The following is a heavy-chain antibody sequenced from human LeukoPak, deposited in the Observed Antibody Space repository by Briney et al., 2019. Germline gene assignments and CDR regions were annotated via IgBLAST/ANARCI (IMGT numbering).Heavy chain of an antibody. J-gene: IGHJ4*02. D-gene: IGHD3-3*01. CDR2: IRYDGSNK. Sequence: GGSLRLPCAASGFTFGTFTMHWVGQAPGKGLERVAFIRYDGSNKYYADSVKGRFTISRDNSKNTLYLQMNSLRAEDTAVYYCAKDRDDFWSGYWYYFDYWGQGTLVTVSS. V-gene: IGHV3-30*02. CDR1: GFTFGTFT. CDR3: AKDRDDFWSGYWYYFDY.